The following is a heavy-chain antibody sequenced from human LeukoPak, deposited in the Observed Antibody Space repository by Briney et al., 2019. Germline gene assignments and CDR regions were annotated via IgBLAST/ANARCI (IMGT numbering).Heavy chain of an antibody. D-gene: IGHD5-18*01. V-gene: IGHV4-61*01. CDR2: VHYSGRT. J-gene: IGHJ4*02. CDR1: GGSVSGGNYY. CDR3: TRTGYTGGY. Sequence: SETLSLTCTVSGGSVSGGNYYCSWIRQSPGKGLEWIGFVHYSGRTVYNPSLRSRVTMSVDTSKNQFSLNLSSVTVADTAMYYCTRTGYTGGYWGQGTLVTVSS.